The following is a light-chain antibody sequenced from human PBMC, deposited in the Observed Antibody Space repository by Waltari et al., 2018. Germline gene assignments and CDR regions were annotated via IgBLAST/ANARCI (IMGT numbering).Light chain of an antibody. Sequence: QSALTQPASVSGSPGQSITISCTGTSGNIGRNTYVSWYQQHPGKAPKLVIYDVTNRPSGVPHRFAGSESGNTASLTISGLQTEDEADYYCSSYTNDNKVFGGGTKVTVL. CDR3: SSYTNDNKV. CDR2: DVT. J-gene: IGLJ2*01. CDR1: SGNIGRNTY. V-gene: IGLV2-14*03.